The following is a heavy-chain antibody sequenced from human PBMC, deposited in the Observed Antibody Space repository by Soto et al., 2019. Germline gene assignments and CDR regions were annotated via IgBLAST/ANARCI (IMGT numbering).Heavy chain of an antibody. Sequence: QVQLVESGGGVVQPGRSLRLSCAASGFTFSSYGMHWVRQAPGKGLEWVAVIWYDGSNKYYADSVKGRFTISRDNSKNTLDLQMNSLRAGDTAVYYCARDFGRYRSEGGFDFWGQGTLVTVSS. J-gene: IGHJ4*02. D-gene: IGHD6-19*01. CDR1: GFTFSSYG. CDR3: ARDFGRYRSEGGFDF. CDR2: IWYDGSNK. V-gene: IGHV3-33*01.